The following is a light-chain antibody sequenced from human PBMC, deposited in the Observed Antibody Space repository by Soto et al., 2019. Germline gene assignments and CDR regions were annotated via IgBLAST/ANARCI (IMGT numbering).Light chain of an antibody. CDR2: GVS. Sequence: QSALTQPRSVSGSPGQSVTIPCTGTTSDIGAYNYVSWYQQHPGKAPKLIIYGVSKWHSGVPERFSSSKSDSTASLTISGLQDEDEADYYGRSDAGYYTLLFGGGTTLTV. CDR1: TSDIGAYNY. J-gene: IGLJ2*01. CDR3: RSDAGYYTLL. V-gene: IGLV2-11*01.